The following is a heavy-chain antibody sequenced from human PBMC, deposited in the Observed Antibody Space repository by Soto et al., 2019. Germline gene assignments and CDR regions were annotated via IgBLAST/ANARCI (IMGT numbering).Heavy chain of an antibody. D-gene: IGHD2-15*01. Sequence: EVQLLESGGGLVQPGGSLRLSCAASGFTFSSHAMTWVRQAPGKGLEWVSGVSGSGGGTYYADSVRGRFTISRDNSKNPLYLQKNSLRAEETAIYDCAKDLCGSRCVYGMDVWGQGTTVTVSS. V-gene: IGHV3-23*01. CDR3: AKDLCGSRCVYGMDV. CDR1: GFTFSSHA. J-gene: IGHJ6*02. CDR2: VSGSGGGT.